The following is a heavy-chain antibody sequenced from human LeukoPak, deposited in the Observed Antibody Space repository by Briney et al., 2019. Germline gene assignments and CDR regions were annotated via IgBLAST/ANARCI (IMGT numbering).Heavy chain of an antibody. CDR3: ARQYSAGSLFDY. D-gene: IGHD3-10*01. J-gene: IGHJ4*02. CDR1: GGSISRYY. Sequence: SPSETLSLTCTVSGGSISRYYWSWIRQPPGKGLEWIGYIYYSGSTNYNPSLKSRVTISVDTSKNQFSLKLSSVTAADTAVYYCARQYSAGSLFDYWGQGTLVTVSS. CDR2: IYYSGST. V-gene: IGHV4-59*01.